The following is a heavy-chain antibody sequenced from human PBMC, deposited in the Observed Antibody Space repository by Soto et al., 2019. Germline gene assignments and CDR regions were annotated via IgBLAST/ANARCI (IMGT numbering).Heavy chain of an antibody. CDR1: NYSICSGYY. CDR3: ARVAFGPIDY. V-gene: IGHV4-38-2*02. J-gene: IGHJ4*02. CDR2: MYHSGTN. D-gene: IGHD3-16*01. Sequence: PSETLSLTCTVSNYSICSGYYWGWIRQSPGEGLEWIVSMYHSGTNYYNPSLKRRVIISVDTSKNQFSLKLTSVTSADTAVYFCARVAFGPIDYWGQGTPVTVSS.